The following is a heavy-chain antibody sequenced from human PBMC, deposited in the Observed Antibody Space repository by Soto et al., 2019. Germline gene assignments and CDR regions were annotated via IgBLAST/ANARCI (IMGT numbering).Heavy chain of an antibody. V-gene: IGHV5-51*01. D-gene: IGHD6-13*01. Sequence: GESLKISCKGSGYSFTSYWIGWARQMPGKVLVWMGNIYPGESDTRYSPSFQGQVTISADKSISTAYLLWCSLKASDTAMYYCARMRWVAGAGPPTYGMVVWGQGTTVTVYS. CDR2: IYPGESDT. J-gene: IGHJ6*02. CDR3: ARMRWVAGAGPPTYGMVV. CDR1: GYSFTSYW.